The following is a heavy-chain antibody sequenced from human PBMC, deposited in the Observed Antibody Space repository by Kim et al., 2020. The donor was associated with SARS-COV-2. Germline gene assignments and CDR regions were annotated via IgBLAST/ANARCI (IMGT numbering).Heavy chain of an antibody. CDR1: GFPFNTYA. V-gene: IGHV3-23*01. D-gene: IGHD1-26*01. CDR3: ARNPSGFSASHYFDY. J-gene: IGHJ4*01. Sequence: GGSLRLSCAASGFPFNTYAMTWVRQAPGKGLEWVSSIGSRGAATSYTDSVKGRFTISRDNSKNTLLLQLNSLSVEDTAIYYCARNPSGFSASHYFDYWC. CDR2: IGSRGAAT.